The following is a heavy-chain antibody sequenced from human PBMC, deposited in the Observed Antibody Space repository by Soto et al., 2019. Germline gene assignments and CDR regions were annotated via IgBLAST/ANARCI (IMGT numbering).Heavy chain of an antibody. CDR3: ARAQPLPDDAFDA. CDR1: GFTFSNFW. Sequence: GGSLRLCCAASGFTFSNFWMHWVRQAPGKGPVWVSRINGDGSSTSHADSVKGRFTISRDNAENTLFLQMSGLRAEDTAVYYCARAQPLPDDAFDAWGRGTVVTVSS. J-gene: IGHJ3*01. D-gene: IGHD2-2*01. V-gene: IGHV3-74*01. CDR2: INGDGSST.